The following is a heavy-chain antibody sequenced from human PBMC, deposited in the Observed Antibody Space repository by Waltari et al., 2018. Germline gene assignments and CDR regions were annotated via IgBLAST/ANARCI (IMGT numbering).Heavy chain of an antibody. D-gene: IGHD6-13*01. Sequence: EVQLVQSGAEVQKPGATVKISCKVSGYTFTDYYMHWVQQAPGKGLEWMGLVVTEKGETIYAEKFQGRVTITADTSTDTAYMELSSLRSEDTAVYYCATVKGPFIAAAGTLGYWGQGTLVTVSS. CDR1: GYTFTDYY. J-gene: IGHJ4*02. CDR3: ATVKGPFIAAAGTLGY. V-gene: IGHV1-69-2*01. CDR2: VVTEKGET.